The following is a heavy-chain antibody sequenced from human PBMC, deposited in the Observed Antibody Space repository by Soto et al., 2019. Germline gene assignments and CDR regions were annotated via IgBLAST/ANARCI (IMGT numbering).Heavy chain of an antibody. CDR3: ARGWDVLRFLEWLKTPYGMDV. CDR2: IIPIFGTA. CDR1: GGTFSSYA. J-gene: IGHJ6*02. Sequence: SVKVSCKASGGTFSSYAISWVRQAPGQGLEWMGGIIPIFGTANYAQKFQGRVTNTADESTSTAYKELSSLRSEDTAVYYCARGWDVLRFLEWLKTPYGMDVWGQGTTVTVSS. V-gene: IGHV1-69*13. D-gene: IGHD3-3*01.